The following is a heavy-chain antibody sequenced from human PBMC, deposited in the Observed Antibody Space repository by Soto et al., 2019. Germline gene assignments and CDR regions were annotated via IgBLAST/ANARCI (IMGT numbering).Heavy chain of an antibody. V-gene: IGHV4-30-4*01. CDR2: IYYSGST. D-gene: IGHD3-22*01. CDR3: ARVRVDYYDSSGYYLFDY. J-gene: IGHJ4*02. CDR1: GGSISSYY. Sequence: SETLSLTCTVSGGSISSYYWSWIRQPPGKGLEWIGYIYYSGSTYYNPSLKSRVTISVDTSKNQFSLKLSSVTAADTAVYYCARVRVDYYDSSGYYLFDYWGQGTLVTVSS.